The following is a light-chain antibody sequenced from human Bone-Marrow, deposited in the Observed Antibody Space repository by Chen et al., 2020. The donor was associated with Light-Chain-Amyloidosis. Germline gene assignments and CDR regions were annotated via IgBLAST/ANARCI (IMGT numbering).Light chain of an antibody. J-gene: IGLJ2*01. CDR1: SSDVGGYKF. V-gene: IGLV2-14*03. Sequence: QSALTQPASVSGSPGQSITISCTGTSSDVGGYKFVSWYQQHPGKAPKVVIFDVSNRPSGVSDRCSGSKSGSTASLTISGLQAEDEADYYCSAFTSSTTVVFGGGTKVTVL. CDR2: DVS. CDR3: SAFTSSTTVV.